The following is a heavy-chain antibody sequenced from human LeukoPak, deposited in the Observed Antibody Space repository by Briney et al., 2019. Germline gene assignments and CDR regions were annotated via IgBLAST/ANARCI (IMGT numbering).Heavy chain of an antibody. CDR3: ARDRTIFGVVTLDY. Sequence: ASVKVSCKASGYTFTGYYMHWVRQAPGQGLEWMGWINPNSGGTNYAQKFQGRVTMTRDTSISTAYMELSRLRSDDTAVYYCARDRTIFGVVTLDYWGQGTLVTVSS. CDR2: INPNSGGT. J-gene: IGHJ4*02. D-gene: IGHD3-3*01. CDR1: GYTFTGYY. V-gene: IGHV1-2*02.